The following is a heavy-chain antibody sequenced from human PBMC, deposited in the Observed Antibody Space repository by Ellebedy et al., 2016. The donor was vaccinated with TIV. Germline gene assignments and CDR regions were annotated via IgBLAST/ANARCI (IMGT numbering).Heavy chain of an antibody. CDR2: ISYDGSNK. Sequence: GESLKISCAASGFTFSSYAMHWVRQAPGKGLEGVAVISYDGSNKYYADSVKGRFTISRDNAKNSIYLQMNNLRPEDTAVYYCARFSRGAPFVDYLYYMDVWGKGTAVTVSS. CDR1: GFTFSSYA. V-gene: IGHV3-30-3*01. CDR3: ARFSRGAPFVDYLYYMDV. J-gene: IGHJ6*03. D-gene: IGHD2-15*01.